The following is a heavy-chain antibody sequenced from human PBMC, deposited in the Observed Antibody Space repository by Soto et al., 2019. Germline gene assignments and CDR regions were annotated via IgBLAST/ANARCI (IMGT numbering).Heavy chain of an antibody. V-gene: IGHV3-9*01. CDR2: ISWNSGSI. CDR1: GFTFDDYA. J-gene: IGHJ6*02. Sequence: PGGSLRLSCAASGFTFDDYAMHWVRQAPGKGLEWVSGISWNSGSIGYADSVKGRFTISRDNAKNSLYLQMNSLRAEDTALYYCAGYLTPGPNYGMDVWGQGTTVTVSS. CDR3: AGYLTPGPNYGMDV. D-gene: IGHD5-12*01.